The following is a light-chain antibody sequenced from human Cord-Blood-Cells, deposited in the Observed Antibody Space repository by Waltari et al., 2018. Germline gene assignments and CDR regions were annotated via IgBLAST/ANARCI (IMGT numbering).Light chain of an antibody. CDR2: DVS. J-gene: IGLJ3*02. Sequence: QSALTQPASVSGSPGQSITISCTGTSRYVGGYNYVSWYQQHAGKAPQLMIYDVSKRPSGVSNRFSGSKSGNTASLTISGLQAEDEADYYCSSYTSSSTWVFGGGTKLTVL. CDR3: SSYTSSSTWV. V-gene: IGLV2-14*01. CDR1: SRYVGGYNY.